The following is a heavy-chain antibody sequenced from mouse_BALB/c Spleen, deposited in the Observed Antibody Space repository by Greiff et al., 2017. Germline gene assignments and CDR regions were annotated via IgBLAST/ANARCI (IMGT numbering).Heavy chain of an antibody. CDR3: ARGDYDSYYAMDY. V-gene: IGHV1-9*01. CDR2: ILPGSGST. CDR1: GYTFSSYW. D-gene: IGHD2-4*01. J-gene: IGHJ4*01. Sequence: QVQLQQSGAELMKPGASVKISCKATGYTFSSYWIEWVKQRPGHGLEWIGEILPGSGSTNYNEKFKGKATFTADTSSNTAYMQLSSLTSEDSAVYYCARGDYDSYYAMDYWGQGTSVTVSS.